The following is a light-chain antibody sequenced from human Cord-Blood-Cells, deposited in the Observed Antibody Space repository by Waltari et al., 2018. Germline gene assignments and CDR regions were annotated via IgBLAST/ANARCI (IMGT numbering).Light chain of an antibody. CDR2: AAS. CDR3: QQNYNTPRT. V-gene: IGKV1-39*01. J-gene: IGKJ2*01. Sequence: DIQMSQHPSSPSALVGDRVTITCLARQNISNYLNWYQQKPGKAPKLMIYAASSLQSGVPSRFSGSGSGTDFTLTISSLQPEDFATYYCQQNYNTPRTFGQGTKLDIK. CDR1: QNISNY.